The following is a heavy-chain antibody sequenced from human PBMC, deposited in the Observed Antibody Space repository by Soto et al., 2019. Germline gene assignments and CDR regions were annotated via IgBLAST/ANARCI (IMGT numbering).Heavy chain of an antibody. J-gene: IGHJ4*02. D-gene: IGHD6-6*01. CDR3: SRSSIEPRVFMYPFDS. Sequence: SSETLSLTCTVSGGSISGYYWSWIRQPPGKRLEWIGYIDYYGSTNYNPSLKSRVTISVDTSKKQFSLNLGSVTAADTAIYYCSRSSIEPRVFMYPFDSWGQGTLVTVPQ. CDR2: IDYYGST. CDR1: GGSISGYY. V-gene: IGHV4-59*01.